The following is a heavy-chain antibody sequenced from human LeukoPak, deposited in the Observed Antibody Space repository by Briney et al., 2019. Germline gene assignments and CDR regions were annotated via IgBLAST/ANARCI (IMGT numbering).Heavy chain of an antibody. CDR2: IKQDGSEK. CDR3: ARDGGGYCSSTSCLVDYYYYYYMDV. CDR1: GFTFSSYW. J-gene: IGHJ6*03. Sequence: GGSLRLSCAASGFTFSSYWMSWVRQAPGKGLEGVANIKQDGSEKYYVDSVKGRFTISRDNAKNSLYLQMNSLRAEDTAVYYCARDGGGYCSSTSCLVDYYYYYYMDVWGKGTTVTVSS. D-gene: IGHD2-2*01. V-gene: IGHV3-7*01.